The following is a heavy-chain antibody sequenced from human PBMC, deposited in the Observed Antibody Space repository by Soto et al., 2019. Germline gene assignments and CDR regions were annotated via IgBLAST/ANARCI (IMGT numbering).Heavy chain of an antibody. CDR1: GFTFSSYW. CDR2: INSDGSST. D-gene: IGHD4-17*01. Sequence: GGSLRLSCAASGFTFSSYWMHWVRQAPGKGLVWVSRINSDGSSTSYADSVKGRFTISRDNAKNTLYLQMNSLRAEDTAVYYCAKDWDYGDYAEYFQHWGQGTLVTVSS. V-gene: IGHV3-74*01. CDR3: AKDWDYGDYAEYFQH. J-gene: IGHJ1*01.